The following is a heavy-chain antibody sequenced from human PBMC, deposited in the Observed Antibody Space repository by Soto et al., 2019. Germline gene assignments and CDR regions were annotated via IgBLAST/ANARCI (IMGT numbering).Heavy chain of an antibody. J-gene: IGHJ4*02. Sequence: GGSLRLSCAGSGFTFRSHAMSWVRQAPGKGLEWVSAISSGGGYKHYVDSVEGRFTVSRDDSKTTLYLQMNSLRAEDTAVYYCVKYLTTVVTGWGQGSLVTVSS. CDR3: VKYLTTVVTG. D-gene: IGHD4-4*01. CDR2: ISSGGGYK. CDR1: GFTFRSHA. V-gene: IGHV3-23*01.